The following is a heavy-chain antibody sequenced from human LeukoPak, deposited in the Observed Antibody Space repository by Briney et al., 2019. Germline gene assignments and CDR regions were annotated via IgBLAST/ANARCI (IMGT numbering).Heavy chain of an antibody. V-gene: IGHV3-7*01. CDR3: AGISYGAFDY. J-gene: IGHJ4*02. CDR1: GFTLGTYW. CDR2: IKQDGSEK. D-gene: IGHD4-17*01. Sequence: GGSLRLSCVASGFTLGTYWMTWVRQGPGKGLEWVANIKQDGSEKYYVDSVKGRFTVSRDNAKNSLFLQMNSLRAEDTGVYYCAGISYGAFDYWGQGTLVTVSS.